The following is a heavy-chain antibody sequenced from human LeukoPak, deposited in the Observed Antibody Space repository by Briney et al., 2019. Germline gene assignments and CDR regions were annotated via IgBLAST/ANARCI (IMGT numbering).Heavy chain of an antibody. CDR3: ARGDCSSTSCSSTPKNWFDP. D-gene: IGHD2-2*01. V-gene: IGHV3-23*01. J-gene: IGHJ5*02. Sequence: RGSLRLSCAASGFTFSNYAMSWVRQAPGKGLEWVSAISGSGGTTYYADSVKGRFTTSRDNSMNTLYLQMNSLRAEDTAVFYCARGDCSSTSCSSTPKNWFDPWGQGTLVSVSS. CDR1: GFTFSNYA. CDR2: ISGSGGTT.